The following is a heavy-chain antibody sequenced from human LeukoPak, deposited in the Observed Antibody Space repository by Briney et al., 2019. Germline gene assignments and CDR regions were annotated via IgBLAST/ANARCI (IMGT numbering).Heavy chain of an antibody. Sequence: GASVKVSCKASGYTFTSYYMHWVRQAPGQGLEWMGIINPSGGSTSYAQKFQGRVTMTRDMSTSTVYMELSSLRSEDTAVYYCARDFWSGYYFFDPWGQGTLVTVSS. J-gene: IGHJ5*02. D-gene: IGHD3-3*01. CDR2: INPSGGST. CDR1: GYTFTSYY. CDR3: ARDFWSGYYFFDP. V-gene: IGHV1-46*01.